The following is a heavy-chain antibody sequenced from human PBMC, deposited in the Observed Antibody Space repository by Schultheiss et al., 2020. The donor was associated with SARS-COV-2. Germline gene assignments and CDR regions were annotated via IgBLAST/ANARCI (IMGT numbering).Heavy chain of an antibody. V-gene: IGHV5-51*01. CDR1: GFSFATYW. J-gene: IGHJ4*02. D-gene: IGHD4-11*01. CDR3: AVTVTTVY. CDR2: IYPGDSDT. Sequence: GESLKISCKGSGFSFATYWIGWVRQMPGKGLEWMGIIYPGDSDTRYSPSFQGQVTISVDKSISTAYLQWRSLKASDTAMYYCAVTVTTVYWGQGTLVTVSS.